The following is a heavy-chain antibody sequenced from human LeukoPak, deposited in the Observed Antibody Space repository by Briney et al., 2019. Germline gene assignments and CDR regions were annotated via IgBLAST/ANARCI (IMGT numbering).Heavy chain of an antibody. V-gene: IGHV1-69*05. CDR2: IIPIFGTA. D-gene: IGHD6-13*01. J-gene: IGHJ5*02. CDR3: ARELSSSWYPVRWFDP. CDR1: GGTFSSYA. Sequence: SVKVSCKASGGTFSSYAISWVRQAPGQGLEWMGGIIPIFGTANYAQKFQGRVTSTTDESTSTAYMELSSLRSEDTAVYYCARELSSSWYPVRWFDPWGQGTLITVSS.